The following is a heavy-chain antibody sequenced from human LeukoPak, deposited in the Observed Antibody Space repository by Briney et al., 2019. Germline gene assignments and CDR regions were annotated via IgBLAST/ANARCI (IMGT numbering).Heavy chain of an antibody. Sequence: GGSLRLSCAASGFTFNSYAMSWVRQAPGKGREWVSNIDGVGTGSNYADSVKGRFTISRDNAKNTLYLQMSSLRVEETAIYLCAKENWGNTAFDYWGQGPLVTVPS. D-gene: IGHD7-27*01. J-gene: IGHJ4*02. CDR1: GFTFNSYA. CDR2: IDGVGTGS. V-gene: IGHV3-23*01. CDR3: AKENWGNTAFDY.